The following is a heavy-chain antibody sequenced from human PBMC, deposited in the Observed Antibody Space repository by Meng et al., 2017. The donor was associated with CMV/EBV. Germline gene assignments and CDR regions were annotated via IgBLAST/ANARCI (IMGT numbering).Heavy chain of an antibody. D-gene: IGHD3-3*01. CDR1: GYTFTSYD. CDR2: IIPIFGTA. V-gene: IGHV1-69*05. CDR3: ASPITIGYYYYGMDV. Sequence: SVKVSCKASGYTFTSYDISWVRQAPGQGLEWMGGIIPIFGTANYAQKFQGRVTITTDESTSTAYMELSSLRSEDTAVYYCASPITIGYYYYGMDVWGQGTTVTVSS. J-gene: IGHJ6*02.